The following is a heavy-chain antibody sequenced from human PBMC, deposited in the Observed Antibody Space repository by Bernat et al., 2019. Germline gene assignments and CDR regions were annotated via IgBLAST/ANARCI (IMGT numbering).Heavy chain of an antibody. V-gene: IGHV3-20*04. Sequence: EVQLVESGGGVVRPGGSLRLSCAASGFTFDDYGMSWVRQAPGKGLEWVSGINWNGGSTGYADSVKGRFTISRDNAKNSLYLQMNSLRAEDTALYYCAREVSEDCGGDCYSQRFDPWGQGTLVTVSS. D-gene: IGHD2-21*02. CDR3: AREVSEDCGGDCYSQRFDP. CDR2: INWNGGST. CDR1: GFTFDDYG. J-gene: IGHJ5*02.